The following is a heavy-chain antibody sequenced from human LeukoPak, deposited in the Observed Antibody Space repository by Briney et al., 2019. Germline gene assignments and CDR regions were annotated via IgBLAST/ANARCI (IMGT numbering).Heavy chain of an antibody. D-gene: IGHD2-21*01. CDR2: IYYSGST. Sequence: SETLSLTCTVSGGSISSYYWSWIRQPPGKGLEWIGYIYYSGSTNYNPSLKSRVTISVDTSKNQFSLKLSSVTAADTAVYCCARAEIGDAFDIWGQGTMVTVSS. V-gene: IGHV4-59*01. CDR1: GGSISSYY. J-gene: IGHJ3*02. CDR3: ARAEIGDAFDI.